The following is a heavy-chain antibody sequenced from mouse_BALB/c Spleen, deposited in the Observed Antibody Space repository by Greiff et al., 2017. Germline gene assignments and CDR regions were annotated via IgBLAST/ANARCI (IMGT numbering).Heavy chain of an antibody. CDR2: SRNKANDYTT. D-gene: IGHD4-1*01. V-gene: IGHV7-1*02. CDR1: GFTFSDFY. Sequence: DVKLVESGGGLVQPGGSLRLSCATSGFTFSDFYMEWVRQPPGKRLEWIAASRNKANDYTTEYSASVKGRFIVSRDTSQSILYLQMNALRAEDTAIYYCARALTGTIAYWGQGTLVTVSA. CDR3: ARALTGTIAY. J-gene: IGHJ3*01.